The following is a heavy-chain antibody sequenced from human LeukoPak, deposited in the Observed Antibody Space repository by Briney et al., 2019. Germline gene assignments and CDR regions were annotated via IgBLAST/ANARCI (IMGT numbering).Heavy chain of an antibody. Sequence: ASVKVSSKASGYTFTTYAMHWVRQAPGQRVEWMGWINAGNGNTKYSQKLQGRVTITRDTPASTAYMELSSLRSEDTAVYYCARWATYDILTGYYLGWFDPWGQGTLVTVSS. J-gene: IGHJ5*02. D-gene: IGHD3-9*01. CDR3: ARWATYDILTGYYLGWFDP. CDR1: GYTFTTYA. V-gene: IGHV1-3*01. CDR2: INAGNGNT.